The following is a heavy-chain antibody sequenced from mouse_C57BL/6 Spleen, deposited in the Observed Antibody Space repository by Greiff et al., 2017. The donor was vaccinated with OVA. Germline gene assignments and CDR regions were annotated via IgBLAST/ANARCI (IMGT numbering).Heavy chain of an antibody. D-gene: IGHD2-1*01. V-gene: IGHV1-55*01. CDR3: ARPRGNYLYYFDY. CDR1: GYTFTSYW. Sequence: QVQLQQPGAELVKPGASVKMSCKASGYTFTSYWITWVKQRPGQGLEWIGDIYPGSGSTNYNEKFKSKATLTVDKSSSTAYMQLSSLTSEDSAVYYCARPRGNYLYYFDYWGQGTTLTVSS. J-gene: IGHJ2*01. CDR2: IYPGSGST.